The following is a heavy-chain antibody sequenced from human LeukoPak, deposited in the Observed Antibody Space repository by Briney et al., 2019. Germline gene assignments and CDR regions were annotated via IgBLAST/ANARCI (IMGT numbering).Heavy chain of an antibody. J-gene: IGHJ4*02. CDR3: ARHSSGWYWFDF. Sequence: SETLSLTCAVYGGSISSNSYYWGWIRQPPGKGLEWIGSIYYSGSTYYNPSLKSRVTISVDTSKNQFSLKLSSVTAADTAVYYCARHSSGWYWFDFWGQGTLVTVSS. CDR1: GGSISSNSYY. D-gene: IGHD6-19*01. V-gene: IGHV4-39*01. CDR2: IYYSGST.